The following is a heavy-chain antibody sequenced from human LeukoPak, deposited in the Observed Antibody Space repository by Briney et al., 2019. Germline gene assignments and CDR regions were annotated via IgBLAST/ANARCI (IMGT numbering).Heavy chain of an antibody. CDR3: ARGRFGTNTQWLVRGNWFGP. Sequence: GGSLRLSCAASGFTFSSYAMSWVRQAPGKGLEWVSAISGSGGSTYYADSVKGRFTISRDNSKNTLYLQMNSLRAEDTAVYYCARGRFGTNTQWLVRGNWFGPWGQGTLVTVSS. V-gene: IGHV3-23*01. D-gene: IGHD6-19*01. CDR2: ISGSGGST. CDR1: GFTFSSYA. J-gene: IGHJ5*02.